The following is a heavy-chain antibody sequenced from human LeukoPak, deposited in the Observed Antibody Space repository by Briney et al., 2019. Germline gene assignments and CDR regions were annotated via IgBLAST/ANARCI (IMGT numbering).Heavy chain of an antibody. CDR3: ARGDPSSVTRGRRKYYFDY. Sequence: SETLSLTCAVYGGSFSGYYWSWIRQPPGKGLEWIGEINHSGSTNYNPSLKSRVTISVDTSKNQFSLKLSSVTAADTAVYYCARGDPSSVTRGRRKYYFDYWGQGTLVTVSS. CDR1: GGSFSGYY. CDR2: INHSGST. V-gene: IGHV4-34*01. J-gene: IGHJ4*02. D-gene: IGHD3-22*01.